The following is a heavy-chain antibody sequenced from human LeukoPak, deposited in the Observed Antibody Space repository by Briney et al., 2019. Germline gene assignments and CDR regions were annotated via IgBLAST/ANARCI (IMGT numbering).Heavy chain of an antibody. CDR3: TRMTTGHDF. V-gene: IGHV4-34*01. CDR2: INHSGYT. D-gene: IGHD4-17*01. J-gene: IGHJ4*02. Sequence: PSETLSLTCAVSGVSFNNYYWSWVRQTPGKGLEWIGEINHSGYTNDSPSLKSRVTLSIDTSRKQFSLNLRSVTVADTGIYYCTRMTTGHDFWGQGTLVTVSS. CDR1: GVSFNNYY.